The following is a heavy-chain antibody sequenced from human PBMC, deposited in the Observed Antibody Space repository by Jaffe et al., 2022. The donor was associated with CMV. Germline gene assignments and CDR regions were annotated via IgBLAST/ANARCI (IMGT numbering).Heavy chain of an antibody. CDR3: TRGPEYYFASGSYYGCDF. Sequence: EVQLVESGGRLVQPGRSLRLSCTASGFTFEDYAMSWVRQAPGKGLEWVGFIRRKAYGATTEYAASVKGRFTISRDDSKSIAYMQMHSLKTEDTAVYYCTRGPEYYFASGSYYGCDFWGQGTLVTVSS. D-gene: IGHD3-10*01. CDR1: GFTFEDYA. CDR2: IRRKAYGATT. J-gene: IGHJ4*02. V-gene: IGHV3-49*04.